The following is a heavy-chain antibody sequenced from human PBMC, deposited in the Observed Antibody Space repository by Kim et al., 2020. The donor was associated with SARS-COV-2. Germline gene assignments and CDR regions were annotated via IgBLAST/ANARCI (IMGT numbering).Heavy chain of an antibody. D-gene: IGHD4-4*01. CDR1: GGSVSSGNYY. CDR2: LYDNGNT. J-gene: IGHJ6*01. V-gene: IGHV4-61*03. Sequence: SETLSLTCAVSGGSVSSGNYYWSWILQPPGKGLEWIGYLYDNGNTNYNASLKSRVTISVDTSKNHFSLRLSSVTAADTAVYYCARSKVPHYTYFGMDFWG. CDR3: ARSKVPHYTYFGMDF.